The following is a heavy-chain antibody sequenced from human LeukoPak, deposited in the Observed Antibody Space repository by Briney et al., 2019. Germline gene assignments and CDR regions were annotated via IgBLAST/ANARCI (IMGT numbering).Heavy chain of an antibody. CDR3: AREGKEMATIRGAFDI. Sequence: PSETLSLTCTVSGGSISSSSYYWGWIRQPPGKGLEWIGSIYYSGSTYYNPSLKSRVTISVDTSKNQFSLKLSSVTAADTAVYYCAREGKEMATIRGAFDIWGQGTMVTVSS. CDR1: GGSISSSSYY. J-gene: IGHJ3*02. V-gene: IGHV4-39*07. D-gene: IGHD5-24*01. CDR2: IYYSGST.